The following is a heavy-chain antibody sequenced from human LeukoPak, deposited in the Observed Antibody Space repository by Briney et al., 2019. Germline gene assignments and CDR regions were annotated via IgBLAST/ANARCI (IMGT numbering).Heavy chain of an antibody. CDR1: GGTFSSYA. J-gene: IGHJ4*02. V-gene: IGHV1-69*10. D-gene: IGHD1-26*01. CDR2: IIPNLGIA. Sequence: ASVKVSCKASGGTFSSYAFNWVRQGPGQGLEWMGGIIPNLGIANYAQKFQGRVTITADKSTITAYMELSSLRSEDTAVYYCARLLIVGSMKSPGDYWGQGTLVTVSS. CDR3: ARLLIVGSMKSPGDY.